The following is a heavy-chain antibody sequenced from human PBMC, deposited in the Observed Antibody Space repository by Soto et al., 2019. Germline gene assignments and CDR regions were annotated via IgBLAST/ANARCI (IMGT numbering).Heavy chain of an antibody. Sequence: ASVKVSCKASGYTFTSYYMHWVRQAPGQGLEWMGIINPSGGSTSYAQKFQGRVTMTRDTSTSTVYMELSSLRSADTAVYYCARTTGVAYDSSGYAYWGQGTLVTVSS. CDR2: INPSGGST. D-gene: IGHD3-22*01. V-gene: IGHV1-46*01. J-gene: IGHJ4*02. CDR3: ARTTGVAYDSSGYAY. CDR1: GYTFTSYY.